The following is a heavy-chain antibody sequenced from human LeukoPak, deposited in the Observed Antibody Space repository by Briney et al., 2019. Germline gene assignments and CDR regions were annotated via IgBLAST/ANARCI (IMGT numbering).Heavy chain of an antibody. CDR1: GFTFSSYW. J-gene: IGHJ4*02. CDR2: IKQDGSEK. D-gene: IGHD3-3*01. CDR3: ARDRITDFWSGYYTNYFDY. V-gene: IGHV3-7*01. Sequence: GSLRLSCAASGFTFSSYWMSWVRQAPGKGLEWVANIKQDGSEKYYVDSVKGRFTISRDNAKNSLYLQMNSLRAEDTAVYYCARDRITDFWSGYYTNYFDYWGQGTLVTVSS.